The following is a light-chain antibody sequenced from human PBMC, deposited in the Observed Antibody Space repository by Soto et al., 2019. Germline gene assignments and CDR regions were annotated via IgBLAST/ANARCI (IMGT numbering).Light chain of an antibody. J-gene: IGKJ5*01. CDR2: AAS. CDR1: QGFSSW. V-gene: IGKV1-12*01. Sequence: DIQMTQSPSSVSASVGDRVTITCRASQGFSSWLAWYQQRPGKAPKLLIYAASSLQSGVPSRFGGSGSGTDSTLTISSLQPEDFATYYCQPANSSPITFGQRTRLEIK. CDR3: QPANSSPIT.